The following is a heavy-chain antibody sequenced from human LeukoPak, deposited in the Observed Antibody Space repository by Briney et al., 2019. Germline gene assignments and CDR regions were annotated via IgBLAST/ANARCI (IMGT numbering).Heavy chain of an antibody. D-gene: IGHD5-12*01. CDR2: ISSSDSTI. V-gene: IGHV3-48*03. Sequence: PGGSLRLSCAASGFTFSSYEMNWVRQAPGKGLEWVSYISSSDSTIYYADSVKGRFTISRDNAKNSLYLQMNSLRAEDTAVYYCARVRATTIFDYWGQGTLVTVSS. J-gene: IGHJ4*02. CDR1: GFTFSSYE. CDR3: ARVRATTIFDY.